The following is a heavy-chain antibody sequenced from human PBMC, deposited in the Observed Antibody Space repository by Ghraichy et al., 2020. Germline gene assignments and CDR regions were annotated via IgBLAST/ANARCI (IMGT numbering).Heavy chain of an antibody. Sequence: SETLYLTCTVSGGSISSYYWSWIRQPPGKGLEWIGYIYYSGSTNYNPSLKSRVTISVDTSKNQFSLKLSSVTAADTAVYYCAGDCSGGSCYSYYYYGMDVWGQGTTVTVSS. V-gene: IGHV4-59*01. CDR2: IYYSGST. J-gene: IGHJ6*02. D-gene: IGHD2-15*01. CDR3: AGDCSGGSCYSYYYYGMDV. CDR1: GGSISSYY.